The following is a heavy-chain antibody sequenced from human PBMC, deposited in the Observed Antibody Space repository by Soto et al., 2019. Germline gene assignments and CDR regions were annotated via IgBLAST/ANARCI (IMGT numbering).Heavy chain of an antibody. CDR3: ARGISGSYSKWFDS. CDR1: GGSISSYY. CDR2: IYYSGST. V-gene: IGHV4-59*01. Sequence: PSETLSLTCTVSGGSISSYYWSWIRQPPGKGLEWIGYIYYSGSTNYNPSLKSRVTISVDTSKNQFSLKLSSVTAADTAVYYCARGISGSYSKWFDSWGQGTLVTVSS. D-gene: IGHD1-26*01. J-gene: IGHJ5*01.